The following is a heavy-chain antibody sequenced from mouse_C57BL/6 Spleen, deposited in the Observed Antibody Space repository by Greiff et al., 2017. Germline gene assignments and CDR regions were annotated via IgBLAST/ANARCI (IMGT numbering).Heavy chain of an antibody. J-gene: IGHJ3*01. V-gene: IGHV3-6*01. Sequence: EVKLQESGPGLVKPSQSLSLTCSVTGYSITSGYYWNWIRQFPGNKLEWMGYIRYDGSNNYNPSLKNRISITRDTSKNQFFLKLNSVTTEDTATYYCAGGYDEAYWGQGTLVTVSA. CDR3: AGGYDEAY. CDR1: GYSITSGYY. CDR2: IRYDGSN. D-gene: IGHD2-2*01.